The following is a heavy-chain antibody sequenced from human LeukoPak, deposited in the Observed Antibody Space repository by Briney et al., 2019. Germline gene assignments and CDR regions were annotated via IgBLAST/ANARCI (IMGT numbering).Heavy chain of an antibody. CDR1: GGSISSSSYY. J-gene: IGHJ4*02. Sequence: SETLSLTCTVSGGSISSSSYYWSWVRQPPGKGLEWIGYVHYSGSTDYNPSLKSRVTISVDTSKNQFSLRLSSVTAADTAVYYCARGGWSKDYWGQGTLVTVSS. V-gene: IGHV4-61*01. CDR3: ARGGWSKDY. CDR2: VHYSGST. D-gene: IGHD2-8*01.